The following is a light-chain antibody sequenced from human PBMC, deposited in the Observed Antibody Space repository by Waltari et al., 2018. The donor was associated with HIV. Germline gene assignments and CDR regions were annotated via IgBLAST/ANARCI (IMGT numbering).Light chain of an antibody. CDR3: QSYDRSLSASV. V-gene: IGLV1-40*01. CDR2: RDI. Sequence: QSVLTQPPSVSGVPGQRVTISCAGSSSNIGAGYFVHWYQQLPATAPTLLIYRDINRPSVVPDRFSGTKSGNTASLAITGLQAEDEADYYCQSYDRSLSASVFGGGTKLTVL. J-gene: IGLJ3*02. CDR1: SSNIGAGYF.